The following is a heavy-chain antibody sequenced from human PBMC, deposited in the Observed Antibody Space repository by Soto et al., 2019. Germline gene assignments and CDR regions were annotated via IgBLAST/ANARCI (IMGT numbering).Heavy chain of an antibody. Sequence: GSLRLSCAASVFMCSRDCMTWVRQAPGKGLEWVANIKQDGGEKSYVDSVKGRFTISRDNAKYSLFLQMNTLRAEDTAVYYCARAFLVGTAGYEPFFDSWGQGTLVTVSS. V-gene: IGHV3-7*03. D-gene: IGHD5-18*01. J-gene: IGHJ4*02. CDR3: ARAFLVGTAGYEPFFDS. CDR1: VFMCSRDC. CDR2: IKQDGGEK.